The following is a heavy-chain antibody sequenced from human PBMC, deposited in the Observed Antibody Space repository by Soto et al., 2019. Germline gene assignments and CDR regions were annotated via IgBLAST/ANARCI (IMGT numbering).Heavy chain of an antibody. CDR1: GFTFTSSA. V-gene: IGHV1-58*01. CDR3: AREPNESFYFDY. Sequence: SVKVSCKASGFTFTSSAVQWVRQARGQRLERIGWIVVGSGNTNYAQKFQERVTITRDMSTSTTYMELSSLRSEDTAVYYCAREPNESFYFDYWGQGTQVTVSS. J-gene: IGHJ4*02. CDR2: IVVGSGNT.